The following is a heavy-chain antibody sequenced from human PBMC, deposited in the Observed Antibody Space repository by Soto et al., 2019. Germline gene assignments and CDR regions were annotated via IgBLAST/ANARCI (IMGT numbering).Heavy chain of an antibody. V-gene: IGHV1-69*13. Sequence: ASVNVSCKASGGTFSSYAISWVRQAPGQGLEWMGGIIPIFGTANYAQKFQGRVTITADESTSTAYMELSSLRSEDTAVYYCARELNMHDFPTYYFDYWGQGTLVTVSS. D-gene: IGHD3-3*01. CDR3: ARELNMHDFPTYYFDY. CDR1: GGTFSSYA. J-gene: IGHJ4*02. CDR2: IIPIFGTA.